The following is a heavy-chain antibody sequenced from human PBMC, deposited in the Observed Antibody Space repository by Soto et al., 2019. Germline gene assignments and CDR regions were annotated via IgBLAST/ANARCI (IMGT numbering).Heavy chain of an antibody. CDR1: GYTFTSYG. J-gene: IGHJ6*02. V-gene: IGHV1-18*01. D-gene: IGHD3-10*01. CDR3: AKLGGYYNYGMDV. CDR2: ISGYNGDT. Sequence: ASVKVSCKASGYTFTSYGISWVRQAPGQGLEWMGWISGYNGDTNYAQKLQGRVTMTTDTSTSTAYMELRSLRSDDKAVYYCAKLGGYYNYGMDVWDQGTTVTVSS.